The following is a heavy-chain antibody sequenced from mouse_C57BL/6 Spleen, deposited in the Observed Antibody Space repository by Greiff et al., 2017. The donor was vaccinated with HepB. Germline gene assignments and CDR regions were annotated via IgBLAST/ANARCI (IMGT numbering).Heavy chain of an antibody. Sequence: VQLKESGGDLVKPGGSLKLSCAASGFTFSSYGMSWVRQTPDKRLEWVATISSGGSYTYYPDSVKGRFTISRDNAKNTLYLQMSSLKSEDTAMYYCALPPTLDYWGQGTTLTVSS. CDR2: ISSGGSYT. CDR3: ALPPTLDY. V-gene: IGHV5-6*01. CDR1: GFTFSSYG. J-gene: IGHJ2*01. D-gene: IGHD5-5*01.